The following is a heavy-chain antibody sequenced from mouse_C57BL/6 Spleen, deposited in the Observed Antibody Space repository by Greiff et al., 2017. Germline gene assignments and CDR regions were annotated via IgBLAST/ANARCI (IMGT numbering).Heavy chain of an antibody. CDR3: TRQLRLRDAMDY. Sequence: EVQLQQSGAELVRPGASVKLSCTASGFNIKDYYMHWVKQRPEQGLEWIGRIDPEDGDTEYAPKFQGKATMTADTSSNTAYLQLSSLTSEDTAVYYCTRQLRLRDAMDYWGQGTSGTVSS. CDR2: IDPEDGDT. J-gene: IGHJ4*01. V-gene: IGHV14-1*01. CDR1: GFNIKDYY. D-gene: IGHD3-2*02.